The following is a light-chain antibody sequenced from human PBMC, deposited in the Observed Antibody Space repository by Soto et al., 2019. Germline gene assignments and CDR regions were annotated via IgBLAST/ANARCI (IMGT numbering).Light chain of an antibody. CDR1: SSDVGAYTY. CDR2: DVS. Sequence: QPASVSGSPGQSITISCSGTSSDVGAYTYVSWYQVHPGEPPKLVIYDVSKRPSGVSNRFSGSKSGNTASLTISGLQAEDEGDYYCSSYRSTSTLGVFGTGTKVTVL. V-gene: IGLV2-14*03. CDR3: SSYRSTSTLGV. J-gene: IGLJ1*01.